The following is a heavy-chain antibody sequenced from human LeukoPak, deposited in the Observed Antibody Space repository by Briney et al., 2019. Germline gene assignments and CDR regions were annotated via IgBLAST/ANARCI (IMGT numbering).Heavy chain of an antibody. CDR2: IHYSGST. CDR1: GGFISGYY. V-gene: IGHV4-59*12. J-gene: IGHJ1*01. D-gene: IGHD6-13*01. CDR3: ARDSSSWYGYFQH. Sequence: PSETLSLTCTVSGGFISGYYWSWIRQPPGKGLEWIGYIHYSGSTNYNPSLKSRVTISIDTSKNQFSLKLSSVTAADTAVYYCARDSSSWYGYFQHWGQGTLVTVSS.